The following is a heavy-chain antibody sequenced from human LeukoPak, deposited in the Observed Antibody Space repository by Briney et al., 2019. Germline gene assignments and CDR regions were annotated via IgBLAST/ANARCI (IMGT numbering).Heavy chain of an antibody. J-gene: IGHJ4*02. CDR1: GFTFSSYS. Sequence: GGSLSLSCAASGFTFSSYSMNWVRQAPGKGLEWVSSISSSSSYIYYAGSVKGRFTISRDNAKNSLYLQMNSLRAEDTAVYYCARVSRSSSVYWGQGTLVTVSS. CDR2: ISSSSSYI. CDR3: ARVSRSSSVY. V-gene: IGHV3-21*01. D-gene: IGHD6-13*01.